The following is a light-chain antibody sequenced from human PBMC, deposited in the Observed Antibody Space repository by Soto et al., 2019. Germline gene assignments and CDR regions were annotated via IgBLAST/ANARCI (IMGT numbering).Light chain of an antibody. V-gene: IGLV2-14*03. CDR1: SSDVGGYNY. CDR3: SSYTSSSSRV. J-gene: IGLJ3*02. Sequence: QSALTQPASVSGSPGQSITISCTGTSSDVGGYNYVSWYQQHPGKAPKLLIYDVTNRPSGVSSLFSGSKSGNTASLTISGLQADDEADYYCSSYTSSSSRVFGGGTKLTVL. CDR2: DVT.